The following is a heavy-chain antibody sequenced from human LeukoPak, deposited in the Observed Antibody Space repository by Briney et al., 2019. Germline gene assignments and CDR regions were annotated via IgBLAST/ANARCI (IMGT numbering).Heavy chain of an antibody. CDR2: IYYSGST. CDR3: ARESAFDI. V-gene: IGHV4-59*12. Sequence: PSETLSLTCTVSGGSISSYYWSWIRQSPGKGLEWIGSIYYSGSTYYNPSLKSRVTISVDTSKNQFSLKLSSVTAADTAVYYCARESAFDIWGQGTMVTVSS. CDR1: GGSISSYY. J-gene: IGHJ3*02.